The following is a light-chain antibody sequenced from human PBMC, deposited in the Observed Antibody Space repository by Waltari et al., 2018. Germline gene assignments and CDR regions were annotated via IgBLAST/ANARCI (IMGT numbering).Light chain of an antibody. CDR2: DTS. CDR3: QQRRNWPLT. V-gene: IGKV3-11*01. J-gene: IGKJ4*01. CDR1: QSVTNY. Sequence: EIVLTQSPAILSLSPGERASLSCRASQSVTNYLAWYQQKPGQAPRLLIYDTSNRATGIPARFSGSGFATDFTLTISSLEPDDVAVYYCQQRRNWPLTFGGGTKVEIK.